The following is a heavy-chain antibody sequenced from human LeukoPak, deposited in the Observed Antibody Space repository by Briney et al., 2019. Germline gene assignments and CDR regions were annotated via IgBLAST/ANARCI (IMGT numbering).Heavy chain of an antibody. Sequence: SETLSLTCPVSGGSISSYYWSWIRQPAGKGLDWIGCIYTSGSANYNPSLKSRVTMSVDTSKNQFSLKLSSVTAADTAVYYCAREAEDIVVVPAATYYYYYYMDVWGKGTTVTVSS. V-gene: IGHV4-4*07. J-gene: IGHJ6*03. CDR3: AREAEDIVVVPAATYYYYYYMDV. D-gene: IGHD2-2*01. CDR2: IYTSGSA. CDR1: GGSISSYY.